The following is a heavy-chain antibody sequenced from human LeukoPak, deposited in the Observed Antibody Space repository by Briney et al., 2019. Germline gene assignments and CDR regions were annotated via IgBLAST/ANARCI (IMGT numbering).Heavy chain of an antibody. CDR1: GFTFSSYA. D-gene: IGHD3-22*01. CDR2: ISGSGGST. CDR3: ASPGLSTYYYDSSGPDY. J-gene: IGHJ4*02. V-gene: IGHV3-23*01. Sequence: PGGSLRLSCAASGFTFSSYAMSWVRQAPGKGLEWVSAISGSGGSTYYADSVKGRFTISRDNSKNTLYLQMNSLRAEDTAVYYCASPGLSTYYYDSSGPDYWGQGTLVTVSS.